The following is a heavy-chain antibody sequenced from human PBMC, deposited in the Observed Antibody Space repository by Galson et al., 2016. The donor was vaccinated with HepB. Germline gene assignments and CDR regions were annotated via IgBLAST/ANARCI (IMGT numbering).Heavy chain of an antibody. CDR1: GDSVSNINYF. Sequence: SETLSLTCTVSGDSVSNINYFWSWIRQPPGKGLEWIGYIYYTGATRDNPSLNIRFTISIDTSKNEFSLNVTPVTAADPAVYYCTRGGRAPASFGVDVWGQGTTVTVSS. J-gene: IGHJ6*02. CDR3: TRGGRAPASFGVDV. D-gene: IGHD3-3*01. CDR2: IYYTGAT. V-gene: IGHV4-61*01.